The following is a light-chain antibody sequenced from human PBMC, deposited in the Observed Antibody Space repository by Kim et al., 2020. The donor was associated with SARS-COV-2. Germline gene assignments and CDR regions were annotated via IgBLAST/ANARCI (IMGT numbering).Light chain of an antibody. CDR3: QAWDSSTVV. CDR1: KLGEKY. CDR2: QDS. V-gene: IGLV3-1*01. J-gene: IGLJ2*01. Sequence: SYELTQPPSVSVSPGQTASITCSGDKLGEKYACWYQQKPGQSLVLVIYQDSQRPSGIPQRFSGSNSGNTATLTISGTQAMDEADYYSQAWDSSTVVFGGG.